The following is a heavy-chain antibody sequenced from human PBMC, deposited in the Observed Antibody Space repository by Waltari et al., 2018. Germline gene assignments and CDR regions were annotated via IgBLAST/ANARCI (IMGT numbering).Heavy chain of an antibody. CDR3: ASWEGHLSYYYYGMDV. Sequence: QVQLVQSGAEVKTPGASVKVSCKASGYTFTGYYLPWFRQAPGPGLEWMGWINPNSGGTNYAQKFQGRVTMTRDTSISTAYMELSRLRSDDTAVYYCASWEGHLSYYYYGMDVWGQGTTVTVSS. CDR1: GYTFTGYY. CDR2: INPNSGGT. V-gene: IGHV1-2*02. D-gene: IGHD1-26*01. J-gene: IGHJ6*02.